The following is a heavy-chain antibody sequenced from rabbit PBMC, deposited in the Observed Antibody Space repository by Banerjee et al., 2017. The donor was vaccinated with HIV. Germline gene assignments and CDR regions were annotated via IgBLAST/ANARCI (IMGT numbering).Heavy chain of an antibody. V-gene: IGHV1S45*01. CDR2: IDAGSSGST. CDR3: ARGGNGYYYFNL. D-gene: IGHD1-1*01. J-gene: IGHJ4*01. Sequence: QEQLVESGGGLVQPEGSLTLTCKASGFDFSSNAMCWVRQAPGKGLEWIACIDAGSSGSTYYASWAKGRFTISKTSSTTVTLQMTSLTAADTASYFCARGGNGYYYFNLWGPGTLVTVS. CDR1: GFDFSSNA.